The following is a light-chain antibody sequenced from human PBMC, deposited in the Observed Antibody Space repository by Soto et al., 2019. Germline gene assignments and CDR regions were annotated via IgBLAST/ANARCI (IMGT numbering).Light chain of an antibody. CDR3: GTWDSSLSAVV. Sequence: QSVLTQPPSVSAAPGQKVTISCSGSSSNIGNNYVSWYQQLPGTAPKLLIYDNNKRPSGIPDRFSGSKSGTSATLGITGLQTGEEADDDCGTWDSSLSAVVFGGGTKLTVL. J-gene: IGLJ2*01. CDR2: DNN. V-gene: IGLV1-51*01. CDR1: SSNIGNNY.